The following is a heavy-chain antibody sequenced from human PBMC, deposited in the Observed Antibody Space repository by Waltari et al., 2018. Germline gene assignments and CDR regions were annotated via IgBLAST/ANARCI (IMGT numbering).Heavy chain of an antibody. CDR2: TYYRSKWYN. J-gene: IGHJ6*02. Sequence: QVQLQQSGPGLVKPSQTLSLTCAISGDSVSSNSAAWNWIRQSPSRGLEWLGRTYYRSKWYNDYSVSVKSRITINPDTSKNQFSLQLNSVTPEDTAVYYCARDYSSSEGGYYYYYGMDVWGQGTTVTVSS. CDR3: ARDYSSSEGGYYYYYGMDV. V-gene: IGHV6-1*01. D-gene: IGHD6-13*01. CDR1: GDSVSSNSAA.